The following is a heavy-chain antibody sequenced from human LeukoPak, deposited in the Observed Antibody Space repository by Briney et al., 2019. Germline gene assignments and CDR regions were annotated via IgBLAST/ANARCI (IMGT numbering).Heavy chain of an antibody. Sequence: GGSLRLSCAASGFTVSSKYMSWVRQAPGKGLEWVSALYSGGRTYSADSVKGRFTISRDNAKNSLYLQMNSLRAEDTAVYYCARDAPPYDFWSGYHFDYWGQGTLVTVSS. D-gene: IGHD3-3*01. J-gene: IGHJ4*02. CDR2: LYSGGRT. V-gene: IGHV3-66*01. CDR1: GFTVSSKY. CDR3: ARDAPPYDFWSGYHFDY.